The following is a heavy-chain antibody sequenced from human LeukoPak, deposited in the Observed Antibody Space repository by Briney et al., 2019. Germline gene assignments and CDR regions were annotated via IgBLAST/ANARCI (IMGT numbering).Heavy chain of an antibody. Sequence: ASVKVSCKASGYTFTSYYMHWVRQAPGQGLEWMGIINPSGGSTSYAQKFQGRVTMTRDTSTSTVYMEPSSLRSEDTAVYYCARDSVSPFCSSTSCYGGYYYYYGMDVWGQGTTVTVSS. D-gene: IGHD2-2*01. V-gene: IGHV1-46*01. CDR1: GYTFTSYY. CDR3: ARDSVSPFCSSTSCYGGYYYYYGMDV. CDR2: INPSGGST. J-gene: IGHJ6*02.